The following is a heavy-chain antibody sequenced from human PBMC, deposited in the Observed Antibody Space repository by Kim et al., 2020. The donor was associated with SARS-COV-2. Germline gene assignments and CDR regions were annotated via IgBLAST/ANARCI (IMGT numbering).Heavy chain of an antibody. CDR3: ARDTNYYDSSGYYDAFDI. D-gene: IGHD3-22*01. CDR1: GGSFSGYY. J-gene: IGHJ3*02. V-gene: IGHV4-34*01. CDR2: INHSGST. Sequence: SETLSLTCAVYGGSFSGYYWSWIRQPPGKGLEWIGEINHSGSTNYNPSLKSRVTISVDTSKNQFSLKLSSVTAADTAVYYCARDTNYYDSSGYYDAFDIWGQGTMVTVSS.